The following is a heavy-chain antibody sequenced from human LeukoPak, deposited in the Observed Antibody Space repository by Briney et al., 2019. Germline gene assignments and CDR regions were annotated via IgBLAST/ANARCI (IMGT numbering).Heavy chain of an antibody. Sequence: GGSLRLSCAASGFTFSSYWMSWVRQTPGKGLEWVANIKQDGSEKYYVDSVKGRFTISRDNAKNSLYLQMNSLKTEDTAVYYCTRGSYSSGWSFDYWGQGTLVTVSS. CDR3: TRGSYSSGWSFDY. V-gene: IGHV3-7*03. J-gene: IGHJ4*02. CDR2: IKQDGSEK. D-gene: IGHD6-19*01. CDR1: GFTFSSYW.